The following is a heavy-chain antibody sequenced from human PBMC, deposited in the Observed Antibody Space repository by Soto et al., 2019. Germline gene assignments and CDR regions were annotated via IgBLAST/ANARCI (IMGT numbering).Heavy chain of an antibody. CDR1: GFTFSSYS. CDR3: ARDNFTMVRGVIIGEPDFDY. CDR2: ISSSSSTI. V-gene: IGHV3-48*01. J-gene: IGHJ4*02. Sequence: PGGSLRLSCAASGFTFSSYSMNWVRQAPGKGLEWVSYISSSSSTIYYADSVKGRFTISRDNAKNSLYLQMNSLRAEDTAVYYCARDNFTMVRGVIIGEPDFDYRGQGTLVTVSS. D-gene: IGHD3-10*01.